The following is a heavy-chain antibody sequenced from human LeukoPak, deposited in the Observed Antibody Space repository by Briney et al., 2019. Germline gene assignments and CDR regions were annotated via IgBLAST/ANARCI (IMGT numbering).Heavy chain of an antibody. V-gene: IGHV1-18*01. D-gene: IGHD3-10*01. J-gene: IGHJ6*02. CDR3: AKEQESGIYGMDV. CDR1: GYTFTRYG. CDR2: ISGYNGNT. Sequence: ASVKVSCKASGYTFTRYGISWVRQAAGQGLEWMGWISGYNGNTNYAQKLQGRVTMTTDTSTSTAYMELRSLRSDDTAVYYCAKEQESGIYGMDVWGQGTTVTVSS.